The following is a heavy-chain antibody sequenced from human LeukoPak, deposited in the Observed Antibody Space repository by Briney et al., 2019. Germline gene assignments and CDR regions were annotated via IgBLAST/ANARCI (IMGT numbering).Heavy chain of an antibody. CDR1: GGSFSGYY. J-gene: IGHJ4*02. V-gene: IGHV4-34*01. CDR3: ARGADYYDSSGLTRSLDY. D-gene: IGHD3-22*01. CDR2: INHSGST. Sequence: SETLSLTCAVYGGSFSGYYWSWIRQPPGKGLEWIGGINHSGSTNYNPSLKSRVTISVDTSKNQFSLKLSSVTAADTAVYYCARGADYYDSSGLTRSLDYWGQGTLVTVSS.